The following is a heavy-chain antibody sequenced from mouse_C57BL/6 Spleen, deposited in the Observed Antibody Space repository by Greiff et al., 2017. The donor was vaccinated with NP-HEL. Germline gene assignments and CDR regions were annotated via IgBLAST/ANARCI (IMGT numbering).Heavy chain of an antibody. Sequence: QVQLKESGPGLVAPSQSLSITCTVSGFSLTSYAISWVRQPPGKGLEWLGVIWTGGGTNYNSALKSRLSISKDNSKSQVFLKMNSLQTDDTARYYCASLYGSSYENYAMDYWGQGTSVTVSS. CDR1: GFSLTSYA. CDR3: ASLYGSSYENYAMDY. CDR2: IWTGGGT. V-gene: IGHV2-9-1*01. D-gene: IGHD1-1*01. J-gene: IGHJ4*01.